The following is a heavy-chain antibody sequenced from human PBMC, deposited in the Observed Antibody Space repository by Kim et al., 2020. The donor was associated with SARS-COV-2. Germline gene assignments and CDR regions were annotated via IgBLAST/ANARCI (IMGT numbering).Heavy chain of an antibody. D-gene: IGHD1-26*01. Sequence: GGSLRLSCAASGFTFSSYGMHWVRQAPGKGLEWVAVISYDGSNKYYADSVKGRFTISRDNSKNTLYLQMNSLRAEDTAVYYCAKDHRYSGSYGPDAFDI. CDR1: GFTFSSYG. CDR3: AKDHRYSGSYGPDAFDI. V-gene: IGHV3-30*18. CDR2: ISYDGSNK. J-gene: IGHJ3*02.